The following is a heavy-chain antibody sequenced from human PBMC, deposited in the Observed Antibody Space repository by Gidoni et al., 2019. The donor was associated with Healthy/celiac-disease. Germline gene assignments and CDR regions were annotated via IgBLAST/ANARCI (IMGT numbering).Heavy chain of an antibody. D-gene: IGHD3-16*01. J-gene: IGHJ4*02. V-gene: IGHV4-38-2*01. CDR3: ARVPGD. Sequence: QVQLQESGPGLVKPSETLSLTCAVSGYSISSGSYWGWIRQPPGKGLEWIGSIYHSGSTYYNPSLKSRVTISVDTSKNQFSLKLSSVTAADTAVYYCARVPGDWGQGTLVTVSS. CDR1: GYSISSGSY. CDR2: IYHSGST.